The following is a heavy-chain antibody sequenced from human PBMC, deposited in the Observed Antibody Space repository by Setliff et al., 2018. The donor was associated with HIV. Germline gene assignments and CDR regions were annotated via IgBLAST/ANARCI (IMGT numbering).Heavy chain of an antibody. J-gene: IGHJ6*03. Sequence: GASVKVSCKASGYTFTSYGITWMRQAPGRGLEWMGWISADNGDTNYPQKLQGRVTMTTDTSTSTAYMELRSLRSDDTAVYYCARVIDYGVLYWSYYMDVWGKGTTVTVSS. CDR2: ISADNGDT. CDR1: GYTFTSYG. CDR3: ARVIDYGVLYWSYYMDV. V-gene: IGHV1-18*01. D-gene: IGHD4-17*01.